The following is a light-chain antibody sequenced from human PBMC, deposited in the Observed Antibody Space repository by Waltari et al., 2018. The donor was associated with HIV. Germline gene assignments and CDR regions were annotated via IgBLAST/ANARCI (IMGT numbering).Light chain of an antibody. V-gene: IGKV3-20*01. CDR3: QQYGSSPYT. J-gene: IGKJ3*01. CDR2: DAS. CDR1: QSVYNSY. Sequence: IVLTQSPGTLSLSPGERATLSCWASQSVYNSYLAWYQQKPGQAPRLLIYDASISATGIPDRFSGSASETDFTRTISRLEPEDFAVYYCQQYGSSPYTFGPGTTVDIK.